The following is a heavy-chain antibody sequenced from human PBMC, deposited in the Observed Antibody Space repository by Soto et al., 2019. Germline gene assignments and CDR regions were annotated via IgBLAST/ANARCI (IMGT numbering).Heavy chain of an antibody. V-gene: IGHV4-59*01. CDR2: IYYSGST. J-gene: IGHJ4*02. CDR1: GGSISSYY. CDR3: ARFISTSCYEGYSSSWCPVYY. Sequence: ETLSLTCTVSGGSISSYYWSWIRQPPGKGLEWIGYIYYSGSTNYNPSLKSRVTISVDTSKNQFSLKLSSVTAADTAVYYCARFISTSCYEGYSSSWCPVYYWGQGTLVTVSS. D-gene: IGHD6-13*01.